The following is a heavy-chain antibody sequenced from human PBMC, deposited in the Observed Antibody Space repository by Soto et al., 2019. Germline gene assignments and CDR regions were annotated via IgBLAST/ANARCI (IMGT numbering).Heavy chain of an antibody. Sequence: QVQLVESGGGVVQPGRSLRLSCAASGFTFSGYGMHWVRQAPGKGLEWVAVIWYDGSNKYYADSVKGRFTISRDNSKSTLYLQMNSLRAEDTAVYYCARDPSLNYYDSSGCFDYWGQGTLVTVSS. J-gene: IGHJ4*02. D-gene: IGHD3-22*01. CDR2: IWYDGSNK. CDR3: ARDPSLNYYDSSGCFDY. V-gene: IGHV3-33*01. CDR1: GFTFSGYG.